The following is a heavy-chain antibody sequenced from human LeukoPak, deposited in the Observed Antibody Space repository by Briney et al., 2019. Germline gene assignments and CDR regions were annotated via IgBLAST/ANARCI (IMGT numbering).Heavy chain of an antibody. CDR2: ISGSGNTI. J-gene: IGHJ5*02. D-gene: IGHD1-14*01. V-gene: IGHV3-48*03. Sequence: GGSLRLSCVASGFIFSDYEMNWVRQAPGKGLEYLSYISGSGNTINYADSVKGRFIISRDNAKNSLHLQMNSLRVEDTAFYYCAGDRPGTTYGFAHWGQGTLVSVSS. CDR1: GFIFSDYE. CDR3: AGDRPGTTYGFAH.